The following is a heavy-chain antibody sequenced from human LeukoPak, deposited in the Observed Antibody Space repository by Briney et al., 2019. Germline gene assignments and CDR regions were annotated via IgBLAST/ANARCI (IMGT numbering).Heavy chain of an antibody. CDR3: ARVPAVCVAGLECYDAFDI. D-gene: IGHD3-3*01. V-gene: IGHV4-59*01. Sequence: SETLTLTCTVSGGSLSIFYGLCLRQPPGKGLEWIGYIYYSGSTNYNPSLKSRVTISVDTSKNQFSLKLSSVPAADTAVYYCARVPAVCVAGLECYDAFDIWGQGTMVTVSS. J-gene: IGHJ3*02. CDR2: IYYSGST. CDR1: GGSLSIFY.